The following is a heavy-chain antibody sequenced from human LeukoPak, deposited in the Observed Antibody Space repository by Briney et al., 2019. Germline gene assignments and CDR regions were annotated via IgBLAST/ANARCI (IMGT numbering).Heavy chain of an antibody. CDR1: GYSISSSYY. CDR2: IYYNGGS. V-gene: IGHV4-38-2*02. Sequence: SETLSLTCTVSGYSISSSYYWGWIRQPPGKGLEWIGNIYYNGGSYYNSSLKSRATISIDTSKNQFSLKLTSVTAADTAVYYCAREIVGTPWVGYWGQGTLVTVSS. D-gene: IGHD1-26*01. J-gene: IGHJ4*02. CDR3: AREIVGTPWVGY.